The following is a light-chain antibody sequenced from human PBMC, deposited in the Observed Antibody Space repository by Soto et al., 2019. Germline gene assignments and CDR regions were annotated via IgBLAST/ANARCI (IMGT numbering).Light chain of an antibody. Sequence: EIVLTQSPDTLSLSPGERATLSCRASQSVTSNYLAWYQQKPCQAPRLLIYGASSRATGIPDRFSGSGSGTDFTLTISRLETEDFAVYYCQQYGGSPRTFGQGTKVEIK. CDR2: GAS. CDR3: QQYGGSPRT. CDR1: QSVTSNY. J-gene: IGKJ1*01. V-gene: IGKV3-20*01.